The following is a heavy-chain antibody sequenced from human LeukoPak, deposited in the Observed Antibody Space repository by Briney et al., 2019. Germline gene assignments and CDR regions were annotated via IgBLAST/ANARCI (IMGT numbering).Heavy chain of an antibody. Sequence: PGESLRLSCAASGFTFSSYSMNWVRQAPGKGLEWVSSISSSSSYIYYADSVKGRFTISRDNAKNSLYLQMNSLRAEDTAVYYCAREGHEYCSSTSCQWMDDYWGQGTLVTVSS. CDR2: ISSSSSYI. V-gene: IGHV3-21*01. CDR1: GFTFSSYS. J-gene: IGHJ4*02. CDR3: AREGHEYCSSTSCQWMDDY. D-gene: IGHD2-2*01.